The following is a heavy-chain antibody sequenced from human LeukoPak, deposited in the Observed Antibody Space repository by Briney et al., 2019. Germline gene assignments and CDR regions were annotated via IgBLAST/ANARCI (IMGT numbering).Heavy chain of an antibody. J-gene: IGHJ4*02. V-gene: IGHV1-2*04. D-gene: IGHD3-10*01. CDR3: ARTATIWFGEFPRPFDY. Sequence: ASVKVSCKASGYTFTGYYMHWVRQAPGQGLEWMGWINPNSGGTNYAQKFQGWVTMTRDTSISTAYMELSRLRSDDTAVYYCARTATIWFGEFPRPFDYWGQGTLVTVSS. CDR1: GYTFTGYY. CDR2: INPNSGGT.